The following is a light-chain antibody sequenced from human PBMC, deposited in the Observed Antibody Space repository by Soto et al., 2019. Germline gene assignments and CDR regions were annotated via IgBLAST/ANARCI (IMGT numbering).Light chain of an antibody. Sequence: DIPMTQSPSSLSASVGDRVTITCRASQSISSYLNWYQQKPGKAPKLLIYAASSLQSGVPSRFSGSGSGTDFTLTISSLQPEDFATYYCQQSYSTPGPFGQGTKLEIK. CDR3: QQSYSTPGP. CDR2: AAS. J-gene: IGKJ2*01. CDR1: QSISSY. V-gene: IGKV1-39*01.